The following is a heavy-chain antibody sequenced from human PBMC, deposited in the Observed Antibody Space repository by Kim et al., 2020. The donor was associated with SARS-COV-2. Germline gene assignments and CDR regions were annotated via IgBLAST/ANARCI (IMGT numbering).Heavy chain of an antibody. J-gene: IGHJ6*03. Sequence: GGSLRLSCAASGFTFSSYSMNWVRQAPGKGLEWVSSISSSSSYIYYADSVKGRFTISRDNAKNSLYLQMNSLRAEDTAVYYCARDGILGGSLPPTGGDDYYYYYMDVWGKGTTVTVSS. V-gene: IGHV3-21*01. CDR3: ARDGILGGSLPPTGGDDYYYYYMDV. D-gene: IGHD1-1*01. CDR1: GFTFSSYS. CDR2: ISSSSSYI.